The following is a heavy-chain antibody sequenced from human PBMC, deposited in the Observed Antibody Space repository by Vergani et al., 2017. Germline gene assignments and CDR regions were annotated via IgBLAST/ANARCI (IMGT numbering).Heavy chain of an antibody. CDR2: IRGSVGST. V-gene: IGHV3-23*04. D-gene: IGHD3-22*01. CDR1: GFTFSSYA. CDR3: AKDAMIVVVIDDFEI. Sequence: VHLVESGGGVVQPGRSLRLSCAASGFTFSSYAMSWVRQAPGKGLEWVSAIRGSVGSTYYADAVKGRFTISRDNSKNTLYLQMNSLRAEDTAVYYCAKDAMIVVVIDDFEIWGQGTMVTVSS. J-gene: IGHJ3*02.